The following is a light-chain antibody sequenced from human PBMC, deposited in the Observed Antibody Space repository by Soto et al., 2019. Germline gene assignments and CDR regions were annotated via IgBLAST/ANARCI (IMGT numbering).Light chain of an antibody. CDR1: QSVSIN. Sequence: VMTQSPATLSASPGERATLSCRVSQSVSINLAWYQQRPGQPPRLLIYGASARATGIPARFSGSGSGTDFTLTISSLQSEDFAVDYCQHYNTWPLYTFGQGTKLEIK. V-gene: IGKV3-15*01. J-gene: IGKJ2*01. CDR3: QHYNTWPLYT. CDR2: GAS.